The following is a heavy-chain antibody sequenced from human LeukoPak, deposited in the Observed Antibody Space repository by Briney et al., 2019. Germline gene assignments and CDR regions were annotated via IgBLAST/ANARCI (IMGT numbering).Heavy chain of an antibody. CDR2: ISAYNGNT. D-gene: IGHD4-17*01. V-gene: IGHV1-18*01. Sequence: GASVKVSCKTSGYTFTIYGISWVRQAPGQGLEWMGWISAYNGNTNYAQKFQGRVTMTTDTSTSTAYMELRSLTSDDTAVYYCARAPHSTTVTRWYDFWGQGTLVTVSS. CDR3: ARAPHSTTVTRWYDF. J-gene: IGHJ4*02. CDR1: GYTFTIYG.